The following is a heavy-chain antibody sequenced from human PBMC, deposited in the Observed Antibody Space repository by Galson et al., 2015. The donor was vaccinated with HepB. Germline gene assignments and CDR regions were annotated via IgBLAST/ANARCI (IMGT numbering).Heavy chain of an antibody. J-gene: IGHJ5*02. CDR3: ARGGATSRGWFDP. D-gene: IGHD5-24*01. CDR1: GYTFTTHY. CDR2: INPNGGTT. Sequence: SVKVSCKASGYTFTTHYMHWVRQAPGQGLEWMGIINPNGGTTSYAQKFQDRVTMTRDTSTSTVYMEVSSLRSEDTAVYYCARGGATSRGWFDPWGQGTLVTVSS. V-gene: IGHV1-46*01.